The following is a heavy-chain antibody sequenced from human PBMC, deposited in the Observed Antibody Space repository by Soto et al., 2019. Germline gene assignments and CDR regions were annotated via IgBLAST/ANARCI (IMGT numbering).Heavy chain of an antibody. CDR2: IYYSGST. V-gene: IGHV4-30-4*08. J-gene: IGHJ6*02. D-gene: IGHD2-2*01. Sequence: SETLSLTCTVSGGSINSGGFYWSWIRQHPGKGLEWIGYIYYSGSTYYNPSLKSRVTISVDTSKNQFSLKLSSVTAADTAVYYCARDGPAAHYGMDVWGQGTTVTVSS. CDR3: ARDGPAAHYGMDV. CDR1: GGSINSGGFY.